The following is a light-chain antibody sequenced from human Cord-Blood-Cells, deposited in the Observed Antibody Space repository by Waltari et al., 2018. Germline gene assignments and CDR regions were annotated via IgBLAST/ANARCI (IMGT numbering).Light chain of an antibody. Sequence: QSALTQPPSASGSPGQSVTISCTGTSSDVGGYNYVSWYQQHPGKAPKLMIYEASKRPSGVPDRFSGSKSGNTASLTVSGLQAEDEADYYCSSYAGSKVFGGGTKLTVL. CDR1: SSDVGGYNY. CDR2: EAS. V-gene: IGLV2-8*01. CDR3: SSYAGSKV. J-gene: IGLJ2*01.